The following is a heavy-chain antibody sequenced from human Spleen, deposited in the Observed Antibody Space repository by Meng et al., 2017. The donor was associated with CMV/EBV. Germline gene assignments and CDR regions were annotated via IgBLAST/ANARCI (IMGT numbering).Heavy chain of an antibody. Sequence: ASVKVSCKASEYTFTSSDINWVRQAPGQGLERMGAMNPNTGNTDYARKLQGRVTLTRNTSISTAYMDLSSLRSEDTAVYYCARGPSYGGIKGGFDYWGQGTLVTVSS. V-gene: IGHV1-8*01. D-gene: IGHD2-15*01. J-gene: IGHJ4*02. CDR1: EYTFTSSD. CDR2: MNPNTGNT. CDR3: ARGPSYGGIKGGFDY.